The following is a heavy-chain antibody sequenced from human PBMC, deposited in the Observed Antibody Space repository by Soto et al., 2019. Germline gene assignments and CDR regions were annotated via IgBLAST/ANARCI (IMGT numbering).Heavy chain of an antibody. CDR2: IYHTGTT. D-gene: IGHD3-10*01. Sequence: QVQLQESGPGLVNPAGTLSLTCAVSGASINRDNWWTWVRQPPGKGLEWIGDIYHTGTTNYDSSLKTRATISIDESNNHFSLNLNSVTAADTAVYYCAGSVHFWGQGTLVAGSS. V-gene: IGHV4-4*02. CDR3: AGSVHF. J-gene: IGHJ4*02. CDR1: GASINRDNW.